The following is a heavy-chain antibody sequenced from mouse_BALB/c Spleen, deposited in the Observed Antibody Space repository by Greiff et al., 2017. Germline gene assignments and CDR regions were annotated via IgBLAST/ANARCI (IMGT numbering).Heavy chain of an antibody. Sequence: EVQLQQSGPDLVKPSQSLSLTCSVTGYSITSGYYWNWIRQFPGNKLEWMGYISYDGSNNYNPSLKNRISITRDTSKNQFFLKLNSVTTEDTATYYCARRARYDYWYFDVWGAGTTVTVSS. CDR3: ARRARYDYWYFDV. J-gene: IGHJ1*01. CDR2: ISYDGSN. D-gene: IGHD2-14*01. V-gene: IGHV3-6*02. CDR1: GYSITSGYY.